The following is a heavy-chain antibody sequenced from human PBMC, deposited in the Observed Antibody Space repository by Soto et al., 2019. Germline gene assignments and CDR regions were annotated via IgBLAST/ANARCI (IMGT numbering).Heavy chain of an antibody. V-gene: IGHV4-59*12. CDR3: ARDGSLGFNYYYYYYMDV. Sequence: WIIKTQGKGLEWIGEINYSGSTNYNPPLKSRVTISVDTSKNQFSLKLSSVTAADTAVYYCARDGSLGFNYYYYYYMDVWGKGTTVTVSS. J-gene: IGHJ6*03. D-gene: IGHD7-27*01. CDR2: INYSGST.